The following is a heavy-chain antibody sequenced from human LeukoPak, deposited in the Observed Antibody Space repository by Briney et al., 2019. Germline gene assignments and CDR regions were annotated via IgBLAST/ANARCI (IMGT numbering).Heavy chain of an antibody. CDR1: GYTFSSYG. CDR2: ISAYTGNT. D-gene: IGHD2-15*01. CDR3: ARDYCSGGSCYSVFDY. Sequence: GASVKVSCKASGYTFSSYGISWVRQAPGQGLEWMGWISAYTGNTNYAQKLQGRVTMTTDTSTSTAYMELRSLRSDDTAVYYCARDYCSGGSCYSVFDYWGQGTLVTVSS. J-gene: IGHJ4*02. V-gene: IGHV1-18*01.